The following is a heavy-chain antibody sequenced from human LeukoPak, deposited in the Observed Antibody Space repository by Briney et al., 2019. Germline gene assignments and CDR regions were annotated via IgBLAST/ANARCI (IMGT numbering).Heavy chain of an antibody. V-gene: IGHV3-21*01. J-gene: IGHJ6*03. Sequence: GGSLRLSCAASGFTLSSYSMNWVRQAPGKGLEWVSFFSSSGSYIYYADSMKGRFTVSRDNANNLLYLQMNSLRAEDTAVYYCARWGGELWQNYYYYYHMDVWGKGTTVTVSS. CDR2: FSSSGSYI. CDR1: GFTLSSYS. CDR3: ARWGGELWQNYYYYYHMDV. D-gene: IGHD3-16*01.